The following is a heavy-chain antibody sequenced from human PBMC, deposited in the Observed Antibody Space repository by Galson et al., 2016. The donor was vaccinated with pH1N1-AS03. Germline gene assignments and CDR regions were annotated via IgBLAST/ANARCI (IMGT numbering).Heavy chain of an antibody. J-gene: IGHJ4*02. Sequence: SLRLSCAASGFTFNGYNMHWVRQSSGKGLEWVALITGAGDSTFYADSVKCRFTISRDNTKNSLYLQMDSLRGDDTALYYCAKDTGVFGYYYTFDYWGLGTLVTVSS. CDR2: ITGAGDST. D-gene: IGHD3-3*01. V-gene: IGHV3-43D*03. CDR3: AKDTGVFGYYYTFDY. CDR1: GFTFNGYN.